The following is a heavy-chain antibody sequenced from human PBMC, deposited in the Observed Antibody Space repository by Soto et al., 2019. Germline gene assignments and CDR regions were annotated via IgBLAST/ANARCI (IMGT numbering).Heavy chain of an antibody. CDR2: IYNGGNT. J-gene: IGHJ5*02. V-gene: IGHV3-53*01. CDR3: ARQNPSTWGGWFDP. D-gene: IGHD3-16*01. CDR1: GLTVSSNY. Sequence: EVQLVESGGGLIRPGGSLRLSCAASGLTVSSNYMTWVRQAPGKGLEWVSVIYNGGNTQYAHSVKGRFTISRDNSKNTGYLLMNSLRAEDMAIYYCARQNPSTWGGWFDPWGQGTLVTVSS.